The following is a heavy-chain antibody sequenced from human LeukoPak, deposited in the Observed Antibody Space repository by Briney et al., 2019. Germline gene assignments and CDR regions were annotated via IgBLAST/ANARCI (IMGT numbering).Heavy chain of an antibody. CDR1: GGSIISYY. J-gene: IGHJ6*03. V-gene: IGHV4-4*09. CDR3: ARASIADPYYYYYMDV. CDR2: IYTSGST. D-gene: IGHD6-6*01. Sequence: SETLSRTCTVSGGSIISYYWSWIRQPPGKGLEWIGYIYTSGSTNYNPSLKSRVTISVDTSKNQFSLKLSSVTAADTAVYYCARASIADPYYYYYMDVWGKGTTATVSS.